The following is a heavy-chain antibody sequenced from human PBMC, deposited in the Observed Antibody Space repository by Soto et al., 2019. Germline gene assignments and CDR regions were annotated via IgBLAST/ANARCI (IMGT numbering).Heavy chain of an antibody. D-gene: IGHD6-19*01. CDR1: GFTFSSYG. J-gene: IGHJ6*02. V-gene: IGHV3-30*18. CDR2: ISYDGSNK. CDR3: AKEVRYSSGWYQRDYYYYGMDV. Sequence: QVQLVESGGGVVQPGRSLRLSCAASGFTFSSYGMHWVRQAPGKGLERVAVISYDGSNKYYADSVKGRFTISRDNSKNALYLQMNSLRAEDTAVYYCAKEVRYSSGWYQRDYYYYGMDVWGQGTTVTVSS.